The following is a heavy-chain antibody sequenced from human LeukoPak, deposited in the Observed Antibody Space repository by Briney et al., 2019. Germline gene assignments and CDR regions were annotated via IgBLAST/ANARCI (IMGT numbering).Heavy chain of an antibody. V-gene: IGHV1-69*01. CDR1: GGTFSSYA. D-gene: IGHD3-10*01. J-gene: IGHJ5*02. CDR3: AREGTITMVRGVIITGWFDP. Sequence: SVKVSCKASGGTFSSYAISWVRQAPGQGLEWMGGIIPIFGTANYAQKFQGRVTITADESTSTAYMELSSLRSEDTAVYYCAREGTITMVRGVIITGWFDPWGQGTLVTVSS. CDR2: IIPIFGTA.